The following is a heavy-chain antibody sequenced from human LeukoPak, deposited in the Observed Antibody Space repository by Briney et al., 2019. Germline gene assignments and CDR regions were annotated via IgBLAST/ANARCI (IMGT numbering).Heavy chain of an antibody. CDR1: GYTFSSYS. CDR2: ISVRSNYI. D-gene: IGHD3-22*01. Sequence: GSLRLSRAASGYTFSSYSINWVRQAPGKGLEWVSSISVRSNYIYYADSVRGRFRISRDDARDSLYLQMNSLRAEDTAVYYCVRLRRNSDTSGFYYYYDFWGQGTLVTVSS. CDR3: VRLRRNSDTSGFYYYYDF. V-gene: IGHV3-21*01. J-gene: IGHJ4*02.